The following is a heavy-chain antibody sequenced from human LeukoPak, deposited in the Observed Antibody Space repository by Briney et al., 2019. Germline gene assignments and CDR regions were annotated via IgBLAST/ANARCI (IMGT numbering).Heavy chain of an antibody. D-gene: IGHD1-14*01. J-gene: IGHJ4*02. CDR2: IDQSGGYI. CDR3: AKDYRGSGEVGETGPLDY. Sequence: GGSLRLSCTASGLTFSNYAMSWVRQAPAKGLEWVAGIDQSGGYIHYADSVKGRFTISRDNSKNTLHLQMSSLRAEDTAVYYCAKDYRGSGEVGETGPLDYWGQGTLVTVSS. CDR1: GLTFSNYA. V-gene: IGHV3-23*01.